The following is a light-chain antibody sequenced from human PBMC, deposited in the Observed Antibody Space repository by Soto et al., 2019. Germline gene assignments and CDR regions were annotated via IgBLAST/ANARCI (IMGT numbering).Light chain of an antibody. CDR2: WAS. J-gene: IGKJ4*01. V-gene: IGKV4-1*01. Sequence: DIVMTQSPDSLAMSLGERATLNCKSSQSVLYSLNNRNHLAWYQKKPGHPPRLLVYWASTRESGVPDRFSGSGSGTDFSLTISSLQAEDVAVYYCQQYYRSPLSFGGGTRVEIK. CDR1: QSVLYSLNNRNH. CDR3: QQYYRSPLS.